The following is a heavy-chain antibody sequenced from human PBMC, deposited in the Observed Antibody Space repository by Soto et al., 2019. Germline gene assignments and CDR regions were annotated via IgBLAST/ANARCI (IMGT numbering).Heavy chain of an antibody. J-gene: IGHJ5*02. D-gene: IGHD6-19*01. CDR3: AHGYTGSAWFQNWFDP. Sequence: QITLTESGPTRVKPTQTLTLTCTFSGCSLSSSGVGVGWIRQPPGKDMERLGFMYWDDDKRYSPSLKNRLTITKDTPKNQVVLTMTNMDPVDTARYYCAHGYTGSAWFQNWFDPWGRGTLVTVSS. CDR1: GCSLSSSGVG. CDR2: MYWDDDK. V-gene: IGHV2-5*02.